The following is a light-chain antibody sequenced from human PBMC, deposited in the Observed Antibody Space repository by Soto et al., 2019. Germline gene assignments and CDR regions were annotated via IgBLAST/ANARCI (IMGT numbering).Light chain of an antibody. CDR3: QQSYDMPWT. CDR2: KAS. CDR1: QSISSW. J-gene: IGKJ1*01. V-gene: IGKV1-5*03. Sequence: IQMTQSPSTLSASVGDRVTITCRASQSISSWLAWYQQKPGKAPKLLIYKASTLESGVPSRFSGSGSGRDFSLTISSPQPEDFATYYCQQSYDMPWTFGQGTKVDIK.